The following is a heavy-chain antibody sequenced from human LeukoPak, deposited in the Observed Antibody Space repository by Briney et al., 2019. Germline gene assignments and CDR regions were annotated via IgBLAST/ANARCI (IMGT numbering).Heavy chain of an antibody. CDR2: PYYRSKWYN. CDR3: ARDLPSYDILTGYYGNWFDP. CDR1: GDSVSSNSAA. J-gene: IGHJ5*02. V-gene: IGHV6-1*01. D-gene: IGHD3-9*01. Sequence: SQTLSLTCAISGDSVSSNSAAWNWIRQSPSSSLEWLGRPYYRSKWYNDYPVSVKSRITIHPDTSKNQFSLQLNSVTPEDTAVYYCARDLPSYDILTGYYGNWFDPWGQGTLVTVSS.